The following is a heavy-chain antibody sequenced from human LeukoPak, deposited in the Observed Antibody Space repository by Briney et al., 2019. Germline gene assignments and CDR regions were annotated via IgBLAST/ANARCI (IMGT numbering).Heavy chain of an antibody. D-gene: IGHD3-3*01. J-gene: IGHJ4*02. Sequence: PSETLSLTCNVPGDSINKYFWSWIRQPPGKGLQWIGYIYYSGTTKYNPSLKSRVAMSIDTSKNQFSLNLTSVSAADTAIYYCARERHDLWSAYHLDYWGQGTLVTVSS. V-gene: IGHV4-59*01. CDR1: GDSINKYF. CDR3: ARERHDLWSAYHLDY. CDR2: IYYSGTT.